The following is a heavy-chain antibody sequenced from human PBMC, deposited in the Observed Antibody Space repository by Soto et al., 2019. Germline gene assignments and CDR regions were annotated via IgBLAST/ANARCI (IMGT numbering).Heavy chain of an antibody. J-gene: IGHJ6*02. Sequence: QITLKESGPPLVKPTQTLTLTCTFSGFSLSTGGVGVGWIRQPPGKALEWLALIYWDDDKRYSPSLKSRLAITKDTSKNQVVLIMTNMDPVDTATYYCAHSASPPDLEGQFYPYYYYYGLDVWGQGTTVTVSS. D-gene: IGHD1-1*01. CDR1: GFSLSTGGVG. CDR3: AHSASPPDLEGQFYPYYYYYGLDV. V-gene: IGHV2-5*02. CDR2: IYWDDDK.